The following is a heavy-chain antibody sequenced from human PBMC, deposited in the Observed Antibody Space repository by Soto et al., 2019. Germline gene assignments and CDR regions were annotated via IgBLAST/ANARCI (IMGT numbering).Heavy chain of an antibody. CDR3: ARMYYDSSGYYYERGAGY. CDR2: ISSSSSYI. D-gene: IGHD3-22*01. J-gene: IGHJ4*02. CDR1: GFTFSSYS. V-gene: IGHV3-21*01. Sequence: EVQLVESGGGLVKPGGSLRLSCAASGFTFSSYSMNWVRQAPGKGLAWVSSISSSSSYIYYADSVKGRFTISRDNAKNSLYLQMNSLRAEDTAVYYCARMYYDSSGYYYERGAGYWGQGTLVTVSS.